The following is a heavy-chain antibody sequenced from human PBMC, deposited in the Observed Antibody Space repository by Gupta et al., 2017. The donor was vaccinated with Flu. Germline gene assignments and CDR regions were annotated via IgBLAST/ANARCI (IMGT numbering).Heavy chain of an antibody. Sequence: EVQLVESGGGLVQPGGSLRLSCAASGFPVGSNYTSWVRQAPGKGLEWVSVIYSGGSTYYADPVKGRFTISRDNSKNTLYLQMNSLRAEDTAVYYCARETLHRSTGTYYYYGMDVWGQGTTVTVSS. J-gene: IGHJ6*02. CDR3: ARETLHRSTGTYYYYGMDV. CDR2: IYSGGST. CDR1: GFPVGSNY. D-gene: IGHD4-17*01. V-gene: IGHV3-66*02.